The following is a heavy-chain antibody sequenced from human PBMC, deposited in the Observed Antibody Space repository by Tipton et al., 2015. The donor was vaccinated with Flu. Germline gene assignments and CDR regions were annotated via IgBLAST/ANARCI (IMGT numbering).Heavy chain of an antibody. CDR2: IYPDDSDV. J-gene: IGHJ3*01. CDR1: GYTFSNDW. D-gene: IGHD2-2*01. CDR3: ARHGGGHRSSTTCYDDAFDV. V-gene: IGHV5-51*01. Sequence: VQLVQSGAAVKKAGESLKISCKGSGYTFSNDWIGWVRQRPGKGLEWMGIIYPDDSDVRYSPSFLGQVTISADKSISTAYLQWSSLKASDTAMYYCARHGGGHRSSTTCYDDAFDVWGQGTLVTVSS.